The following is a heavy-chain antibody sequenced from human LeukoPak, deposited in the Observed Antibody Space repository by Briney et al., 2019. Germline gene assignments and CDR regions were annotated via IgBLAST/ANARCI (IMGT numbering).Heavy chain of an antibody. Sequence: SETLSLTCAVYGGSFSGYYWRWIRQPPGKGLEWIGEINHSGSTNYNPSLKSRVTISVDTSKNQFSLKLSSVTAADTAVYYCASSPNHLSGYDATATDYWGQGTLVTVSS. CDR2: INHSGST. CDR3: ASSPNHLSGYDATATDY. V-gene: IGHV4-34*01. D-gene: IGHD5-12*01. J-gene: IGHJ4*02. CDR1: GGSFSGYY.